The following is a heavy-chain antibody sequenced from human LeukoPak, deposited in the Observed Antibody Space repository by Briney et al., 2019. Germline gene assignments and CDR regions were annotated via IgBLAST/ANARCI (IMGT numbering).Heavy chain of an antibody. J-gene: IGHJ4*02. V-gene: IGHV4-38-2*02. CDR1: GYSISSGYY. D-gene: IGHD4-11*01. Sequence: SETLSLTRTVSGYSISSGYYWGWIRQPPGKGLEWIGRIYHSGSTYYNPSLRSRVTISVDTSKNQFSLNLSSVTAADTAVYYCARGRRSTVTTSVAVDYWGQGTLVTVSS. CDR2: IYHSGST. CDR3: ARGRRSTVTTSVAVDY.